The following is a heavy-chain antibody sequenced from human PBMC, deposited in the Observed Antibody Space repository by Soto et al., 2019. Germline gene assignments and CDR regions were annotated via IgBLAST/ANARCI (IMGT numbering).Heavy chain of an antibody. CDR3: ARVFTLVPLITGPRSWFDP. V-gene: IGHV4-34*01. D-gene: IGHD3-10*01. J-gene: IGHJ5*02. Sequence: QVQLQQWGAGLLKPSETLSLTCAVYGGSFSGYYWSWIRQPPGKGLEWIGEINHSGSTNYNPSLSSRATRSVEPCKNQFPLKRGSVPAADTAVYYCARVFTLVPLITGPRSWFDPWGQGTLVTVSS. CDR2: INHSGST. CDR1: GGSFSGYY.